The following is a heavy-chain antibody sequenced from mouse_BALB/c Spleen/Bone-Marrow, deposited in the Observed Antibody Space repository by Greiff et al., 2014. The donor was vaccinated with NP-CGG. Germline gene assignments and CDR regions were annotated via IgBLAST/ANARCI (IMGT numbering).Heavy chain of an antibody. D-gene: IGHD1-1*01. J-gene: IGHJ1*01. V-gene: IGHV5-4*02. CDR3: ARDSLYYYGSSYGYFDV. Sequence: VQLKESGGGLMKPGGSLKLSCAASGFTFSDYYMYWVRQTPEKRLEWVATICNGGSYTYYPDSVKGRFTISRDNAKNNLYLQMSSLKSEDTAMYYCARDSLYYYGSSYGYFDVWGAGTTVTVSS. CDR1: GFTFSDYY. CDR2: ICNGGSYT.